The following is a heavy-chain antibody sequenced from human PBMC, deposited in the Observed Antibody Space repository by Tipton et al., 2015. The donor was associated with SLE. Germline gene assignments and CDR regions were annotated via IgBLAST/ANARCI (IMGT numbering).Heavy chain of an antibody. CDR2: ISGSGGST. D-gene: IGHD3-10*01. V-gene: IGHV3-23*01. Sequence: SLRLSCAASGFTFSSYAMSWVRQAPGKGLEWVSAISGSGGSTYYADSVKGRFTISRDNSKNTLYLQMNSLRAEDTAVYYCAKTGGSQGHAFDIWGQGTMVTVSS. CDR1: GFTFSSYA. J-gene: IGHJ3*02. CDR3: AKTGGSQGHAFDI.